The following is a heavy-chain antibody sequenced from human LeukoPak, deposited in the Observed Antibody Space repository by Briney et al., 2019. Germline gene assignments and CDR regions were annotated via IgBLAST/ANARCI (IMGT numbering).Heavy chain of an antibody. D-gene: IGHD1-7*01. CDR2: INPNSGGT. Sequence: ASVKVSCKASGYIFTGYYMHWVRQAPGQGLEWMGWINPNSGGTNYAQKFQGRVTMTRDTSISTAYMELSRLRSDDTAVYYCAREGITGTTSSNWFDPWGQGTLVTVSS. CDR1: GYIFTGYY. CDR3: AREGITGTTSSNWFDP. J-gene: IGHJ5*02. V-gene: IGHV1-2*02.